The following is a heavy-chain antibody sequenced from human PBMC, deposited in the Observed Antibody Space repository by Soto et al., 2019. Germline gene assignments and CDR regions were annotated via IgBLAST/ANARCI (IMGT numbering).Heavy chain of an antibody. CDR3: ARVRQLVGYFYYYMDV. J-gene: IGHJ6*03. V-gene: IGHV1-18*01. CDR1: GYTFTNYG. D-gene: IGHD6-6*01. CDR2: IGAYNGDT. Sequence: QVQLLQSGPEVKKPGASVKVSCKASGYTFTNYGITWVRQAPGQGLEWMGGIGAYNGDTHYTENLQGRVTMTTDTSTSTAYMELRGLKSDDTAVYYWARVRQLVGYFYYYMDVWGKGTTVTVAS.